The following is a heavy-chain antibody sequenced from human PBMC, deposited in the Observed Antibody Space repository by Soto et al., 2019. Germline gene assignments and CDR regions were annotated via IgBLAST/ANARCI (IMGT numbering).Heavy chain of an antibody. J-gene: IGHJ5*02. D-gene: IGHD4-17*01. Sequence: PGGSLRLSFAASGFTFNTFSMNWVRQAPGKGLEWVSTISSSSSYIYYADSVKGRFTISRDNAKNALFLQMNSLRAEDTAVYYCARVHEYGLTNRFDPWGHGTLVTVSS. CDR1: GFTFNTFS. CDR2: ISSSSSYI. V-gene: IGHV3-21*01. CDR3: ARVHEYGLTNRFDP.